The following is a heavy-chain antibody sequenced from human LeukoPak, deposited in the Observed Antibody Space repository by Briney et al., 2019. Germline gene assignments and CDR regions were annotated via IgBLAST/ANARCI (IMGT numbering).Heavy chain of an antibody. Sequence: SETLSLTCTVSGGSISSYYWSWIRQPPGKGLEWIGYIYYSGSTNYNPSLKRRVTISVDTSKNQFSLKLSSVTAADTAVYYCARGGADYGDYVLDYWGQGTLVTVSS. CDR1: GGSISSYY. J-gene: IGHJ4*02. CDR3: ARGGADYGDYVLDY. CDR2: IYYSGST. D-gene: IGHD4-17*01. V-gene: IGHV4-59*01.